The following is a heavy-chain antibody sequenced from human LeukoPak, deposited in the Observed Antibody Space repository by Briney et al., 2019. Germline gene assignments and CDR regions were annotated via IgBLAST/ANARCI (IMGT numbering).Heavy chain of an antibody. CDR2: ISSRSSYK. J-gene: IGHJ4*02. CDR1: GFTFSSYS. CDR3: ARVAEAAAFDY. V-gene: IGHV3-21*01. Sequence: GGSLRLSCAASGFTFSSYSMNWVRQAPGKGLEWVSSISSRSSYKYYADSVKGRFTISRDNAKNSLYLQMNSLRAEDTAVYYCARVAEAAAFDYWGQGALVTVSS. D-gene: IGHD6-13*01.